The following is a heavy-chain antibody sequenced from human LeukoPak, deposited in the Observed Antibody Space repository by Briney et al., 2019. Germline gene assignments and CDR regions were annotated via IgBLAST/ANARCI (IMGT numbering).Heavy chain of an antibody. CDR1: GYTFTGYY. Sequence: ASVKVSCKASGYTFTGYYMHWVRQAPGQGLEWMGWINANSGGTNYAQKFQGRVTMTRDTSISTAYMELSRLRSDDTAVYYCAGYCSSTSCYGYDAFDIWGQGTMVTVSS. CDR2: INANSGGT. V-gene: IGHV1-2*02. J-gene: IGHJ3*02. CDR3: AGYCSSTSCYGYDAFDI. D-gene: IGHD2-2*01.